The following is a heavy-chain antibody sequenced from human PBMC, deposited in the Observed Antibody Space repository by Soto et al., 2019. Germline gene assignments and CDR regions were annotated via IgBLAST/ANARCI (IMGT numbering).Heavy chain of an antibody. CDR1: GFTFSSYA. D-gene: IGHD1-26*01. Sequence: GGSLRLSCAASGFTFSSYAMSWVRQAPGKGLEWVSAISGSGGSTYYADSVKGRFTISRDNSKNTLYLQMNSLRAEDTAVYYCAKEEDPWEEPSGIWNYGMDVWGQGTTVTVSS. CDR3: AKEEDPWEEPSGIWNYGMDV. V-gene: IGHV3-23*01. J-gene: IGHJ6*02. CDR2: ISGSGGST.